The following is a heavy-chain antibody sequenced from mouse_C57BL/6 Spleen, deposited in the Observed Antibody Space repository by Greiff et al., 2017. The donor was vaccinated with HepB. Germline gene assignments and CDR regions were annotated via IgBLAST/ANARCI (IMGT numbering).Heavy chain of an antibody. CDR2: IYPRSGNT. V-gene: IGHV1-81*01. CDR3: ARGGYYGSSSYYFDY. D-gene: IGHD1-1*01. CDR1: GYTFTSYG. J-gene: IGHJ2*01. Sequence: VQLQQSGAELARPGASVKLSCKASGYTFTSYGISWVKQRTGQGLEWIGEIYPRSGNTYYNEKFKGKATLTADKSSSTAYMELRSLTSEDSAVYFCARGGYYGSSSYYFDYWGQGTTLTVSS.